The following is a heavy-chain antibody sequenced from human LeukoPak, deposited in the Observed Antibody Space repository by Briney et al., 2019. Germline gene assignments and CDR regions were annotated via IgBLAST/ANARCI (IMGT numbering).Heavy chain of an antibody. CDR3: ARFDYADYLAFDY. J-gene: IGHJ4*02. V-gene: IGHV1-69*01. D-gene: IGHD4-17*01. CDR2: IIPIFGTA. Sequence: ASVKVSCKASGGTFSSYAISWVRQAPGQGLEWMGGIIPIFGTASYAQKFQGRVTITADESTSTAYMELSSLRSEDTAVYYCARFDYADYLAFDYWGQGTLVTVSS. CDR1: GGTFSSYA.